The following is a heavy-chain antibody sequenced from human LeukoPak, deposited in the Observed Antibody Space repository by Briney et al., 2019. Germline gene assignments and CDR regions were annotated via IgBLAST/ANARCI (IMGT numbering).Heavy chain of an antibody. CDR3: ARYSSGWSLDY. CDR1: GFTFNSYG. CDR2: IWYDGSNK. D-gene: IGHD6-19*01. J-gene: IGHJ4*02. V-gene: IGHV3-33*01. Sequence: GGSLRLYCAVSGFTFNSYGMHWVRQAPGKGLEWVAVIWYDGSNKYYADSVKGRFTISRDNFKNTLYLQMNSLRAEDTAVYYCARYSSGWSLDYWGQGTLVTVSS.